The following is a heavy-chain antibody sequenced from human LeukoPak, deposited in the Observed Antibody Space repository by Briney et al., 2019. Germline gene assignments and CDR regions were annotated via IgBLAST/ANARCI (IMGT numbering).Heavy chain of an antibody. D-gene: IGHD5-24*01. Sequence: GGSLRPSCAASGFTFSSYGMHWVRQAPGKGLEWVAFIRYDGSNKYYADSVKGRFTISRDNSKNTLYLQMNSLRAEDTAVYYCAKDSRRWLQLRGAFDYWGQGTLVTVSS. J-gene: IGHJ4*02. V-gene: IGHV3-30*02. CDR1: GFTFSSYG. CDR2: IRYDGSNK. CDR3: AKDSRRWLQLRGAFDY.